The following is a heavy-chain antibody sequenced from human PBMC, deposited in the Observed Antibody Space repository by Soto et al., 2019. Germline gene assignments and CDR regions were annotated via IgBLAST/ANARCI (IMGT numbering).Heavy chain of an antibody. CDR1: GGSISSGDEF. CDR2: IYYSGST. D-gene: IGHD5-12*01. Sequence: QVQLQESGPGLVKPSQTLSLTCTVSGGSISSGDEFWTWIRQPPGKGLEWIGHIYYSGSTYHNPSPKSRVTMSVDTSKDQFSLNLSSVTAAHSVVYYCARELAKSKDYYYYGRDVWGQGTTVTVSS. V-gene: IGHV4-30-4*01. CDR3: ARELAKSKDYYYYGRDV. J-gene: IGHJ6*02.